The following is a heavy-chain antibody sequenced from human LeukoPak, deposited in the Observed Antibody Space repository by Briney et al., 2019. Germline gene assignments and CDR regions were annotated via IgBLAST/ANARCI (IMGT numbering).Heavy chain of an antibody. CDR2: IKQDGIEK. CDR3: ARGYNSALDY. CDR1: GFTFSSYW. D-gene: IGHD1-14*01. Sequence: GGSLRLSCAVSGFTFSSYWMSWVRQAPGKGLEWVANIKQDGIEKYYVDPVEGRFTISRDNAKNSLFLQMNNLRVEDTAVYYCARGYNSALDYWGQGSLVTVSS. J-gene: IGHJ4*02. V-gene: IGHV3-7*04.